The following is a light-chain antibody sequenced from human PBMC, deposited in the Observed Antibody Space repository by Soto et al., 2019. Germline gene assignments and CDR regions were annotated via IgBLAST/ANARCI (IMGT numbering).Light chain of an antibody. CDR2: SDT. CDR3: QVWDSGSAHVL. J-gene: IGLJ2*01. CDR1: NIGSKG. Sequence: SYELTQPPSVLVAPGETARISCGGNNIGSKGVHWYQQKPGQAPVLVIYSDTDLPPVIPERFSGSNSANMATLTISRVEAGDEADYYCQVWDSGSAHVLFGGGTKVTVL. V-gene: IGLV3-21*01.